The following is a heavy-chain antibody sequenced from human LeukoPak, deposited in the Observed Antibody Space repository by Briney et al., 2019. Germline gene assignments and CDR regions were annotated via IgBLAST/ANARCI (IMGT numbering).Heavy chain of an antibody. CDR2: IIPVFGTT. D-gene: IGHD1-26*01. Sequence: SVKVSCKASGGTFNSYAISWVRQAPGQGLEWMGGIIPVFGTTNYAQKFQGRVTITADESMSTTYMEMSSLRFEDTAVYYCARDGSGSYVLGWFDPWGQGTLVTVSS. J-gene: IGHJ5*02. V-gene: IGHV1-69*01. CDR3: ARDGSGSYVLGWFDP. CDR1: GGTFNSYA.